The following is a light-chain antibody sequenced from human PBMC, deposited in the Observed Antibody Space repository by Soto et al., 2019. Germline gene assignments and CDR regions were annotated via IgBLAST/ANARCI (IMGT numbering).Light chain of an antibody. CDR2: ENN. CDR1: SSNIGAGYE. V-gene: IGLV1-40*01. CDR3: QSYDNSLSGYV. Sequence: QSALTQPPSVSEAPGQRVTISCTGSSSNIGAGYEAHWYQQVPGTAPKLLIYENNNRPSGVPDRFSGSKSGTSASLAITGLQAEDEAEYYCQSYDNSLSGYVFGTGTKLTVL. J-gene: IGLJ1*01.